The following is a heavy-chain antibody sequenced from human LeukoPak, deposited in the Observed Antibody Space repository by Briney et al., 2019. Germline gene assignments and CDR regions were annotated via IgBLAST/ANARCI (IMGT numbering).Heavy chain of an antibody. CDR1: GGSFSGYY. Sequence: SETLSLTCAVYGGSFSGYYWSWIRQPPGKGLEWIGEINHSGSTNYNPSLTSRVTISVDTSKNQFSLKLSPVTAADTAVYYCARGFRYCSSTSCYVSGWFDPWGQGTLVTVSS. J-gene: IGHJ5*02. CDR2: INHSGST. CDR3: ARGFRYCSSTSCYVSGWFDP. D-gene: IGHD2-2*01. V-gene: IGHV4-34*01.